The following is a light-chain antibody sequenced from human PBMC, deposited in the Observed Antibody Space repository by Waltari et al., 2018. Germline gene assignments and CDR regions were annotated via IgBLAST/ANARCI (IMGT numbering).Light chain of an antibody. J-gene: IGLJ2*01. CDR2: RDI. CDR3: QSYDSRLSHVV. Sequence: QSVLTQPPPVSGAPGQRVTISCIGSSSNIGAGYNVHGYQQLPGTAPKVLIYRDINRPSGVPDRFSGSKSGTSASLAITGLQADDEADYYCQSYDSRLSHVVFGGGTKLTVL. V-gene: IGLV1-40*01. CDR1: SSNIGAGYN.